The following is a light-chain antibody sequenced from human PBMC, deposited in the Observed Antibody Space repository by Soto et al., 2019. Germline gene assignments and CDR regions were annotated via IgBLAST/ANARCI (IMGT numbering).Light chain of an antibody. Sequence: IVLTQSPATLSLYPGERATLSCGAIQSVSSSYLAWYQQKPGLAPRLLIYDTSSRATGIPDRFSGSGSGTDFTLTISRLEPEDFAVYYCQQYGSSPPSTFGQGTRLEI. CDR1: QSVSSSY. CDR2: DTS. V-gene: IGKV3D-20*01. J-gene: IGKJ5*01. CDR3: QQYGSSPPST.